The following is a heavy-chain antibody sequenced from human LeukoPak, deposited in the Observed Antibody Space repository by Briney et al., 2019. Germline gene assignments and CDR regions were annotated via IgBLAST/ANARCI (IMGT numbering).Heavy chain of an antibody. CDR2: IYYSGRT. J-gene: IGHJ1*01. Sequence: SETLSLTCTIFGDSVSRSDSYWGWIRQPPGKGLEWIGTIYYSGRTYYSPSLKSRVTLSVDMSNNQFSLTLSSVTAADTALYFCARRRYYDSSGYLEWGQGTLVTVSS. D-gene: IGHD3-22*01. V-gene: IGHV4-39*01. CDR1: GDSVSRSDSY. CDR3: ARRRYYDSSGYLE.